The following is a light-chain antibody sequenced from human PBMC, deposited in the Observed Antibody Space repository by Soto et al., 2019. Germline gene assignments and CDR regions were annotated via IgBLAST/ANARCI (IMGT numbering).Light chain of an antibody. CDR2: GAS. CDR3: QQYGNSPFT. Sequence: EIGLTQSPGTLSLSLGERATLSCRASQSISSTSLAWYQQKPGQAPRLLIYGASTRATGIPDRFSGSESGTDITLTISRLEPEDFVVYYCQQYGNSPFTFGQGTRLEIK. V-gene: IGKV3-20*01. J-gene: IGKJ5*01. CDR1: QSISSTS.